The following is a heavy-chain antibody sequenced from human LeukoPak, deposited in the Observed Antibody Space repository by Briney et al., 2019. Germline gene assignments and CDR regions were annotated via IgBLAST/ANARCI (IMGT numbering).Heavy chain of an antibody. CDR3: ASWSAWER. D-gene: IGHD1-26*01. J-gene: IGHJ4*02. V-gene: IGHV3-21*01. Sequence: GGSLRLSCAASGFTFSSYRMTWVRQAPGKGLEWVSSISSSSSYIYYADSVKGRFTISRDNAKNSLYLQMNSLRAEDTAVYYCASWSAWERWGQGTLVTVSS. CDR1: GFTFSSYR. CDR2: ISSSSSYI.